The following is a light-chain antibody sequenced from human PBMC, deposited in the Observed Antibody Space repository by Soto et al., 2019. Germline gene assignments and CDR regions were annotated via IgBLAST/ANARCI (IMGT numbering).Light chain of an antibody. V-gene: IGKV3-20*01. CDR2: GAS. CDR1: LTVRDNY. J-gene: IGKJ1*01. Sequence: DSVLTPSPGTLSLSPGARATLACRFPLTVRDNYLAWYQQKAGQAPRLVIYGASTRATGIPHRFSASGSGTDFTLTISRLEPEDFAVYYCQQYSMSPLTFGQGTKVDIK. CDR3: QQYSMSPLT.